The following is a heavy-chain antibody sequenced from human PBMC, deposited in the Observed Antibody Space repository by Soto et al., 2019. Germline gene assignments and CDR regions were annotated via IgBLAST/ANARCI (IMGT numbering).Heavy chain of an antibody. CDR2: IRREGTNT. CDR1: GFSFSDFG. Sequence: VGSLRLSCAASGFSFSDFGMTWVRQAPGKGLEWVSTIRREGTNTHYADSVKGRFTISRDNSKDTLYLEMNSLRAEDTAIYFCAKDPSTGSADFWGQGTLVTVSS. D-gene: IGHD3-9*01. V-gene: IGHV3-23*01. J-gene: IGHJ4*02. CDR3: AKDPSTGSADF.